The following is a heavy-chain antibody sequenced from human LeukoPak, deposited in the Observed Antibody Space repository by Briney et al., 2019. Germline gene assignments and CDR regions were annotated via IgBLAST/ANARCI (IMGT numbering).Heavy chain of an antibody. Sequence: ASVKVSCKASGYTFTSYDINWVRPATGQGLEWMGWMNPNSGNTGYAQKFQGRVTMTRNTSISTAYMELSSLRSEDTAVYYCARSWYSSGWYYFDYWGQGTLVTVSS. CDR1: GYTFTSYD. V-gene: IGHV1-8*01. D-gene: IGHD6-19*01. J-gene: IGHJ4*02. CDR3: ARSWYSSGWYYFDY. CDR2: MNPNSGNT.